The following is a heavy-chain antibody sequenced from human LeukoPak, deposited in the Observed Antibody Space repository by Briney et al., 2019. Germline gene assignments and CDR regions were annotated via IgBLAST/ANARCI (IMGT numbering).Heavy chain of an antibody. V-gene: IGHV1-18*01. CDR2: ISAYNGNT. Sequence: GASVKVSCKASGYTFTSYGISWVRQAPGQGLEWMGWISAYNGNTNYAQKPQGRVTMTTDTSTSTAYMELRSLRSDDTAVYYCARDRAYGDYASDDAFDIWGQGTMVTVSS. D-gene: IGHD4-17*01. J-gene: IGHJ3*02. CDR3: ARDRAYGDYASDDAFDI. CDR1: GYTFTSYG.